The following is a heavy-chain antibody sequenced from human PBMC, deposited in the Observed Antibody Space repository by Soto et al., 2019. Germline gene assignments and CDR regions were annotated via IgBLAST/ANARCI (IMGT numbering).Heavy chain of an antibody. D-gene: IGHD3-10*01. CDR3: ARDSLHYYGSGSPDSYYGMDV. J-gene: IGHJ6*02. CDR2: IIPIFGTA. CDR1: GGTFSSYA. Sequence: SVKVSCKASGGTFSSYAISWVRQASGQGLEWMGGIIPIFGTANYAQKFQGRVTITADESTSTAYMELSSLRSEDTAVYYCARDSLHYYGSGSPDSYYGMDVWGQGTTVTVSS. V-gene: IGHV1-69*13.